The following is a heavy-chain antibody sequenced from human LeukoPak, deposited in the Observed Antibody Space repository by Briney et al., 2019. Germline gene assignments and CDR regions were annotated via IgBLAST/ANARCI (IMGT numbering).Heavy chain of an antibody. Sequence: SQTLSPTCSVSGGSISSSTSYWGWIRQPPGKGLEWIGSIYYSGSTYYNPSLKSRVTISVDTSKKQFSLKLSSVTAADSAVYYCARYYCGGDCYSGYFDYWGQGTLVTVSS. CDR3: ARYYCGGDCYSGYFDY. CDR2: IYYSGST. CDR1: GGSISSSTSY. D-gene: IGHD2-21*02. J-gene: IGHJ4*02. V-gene: IGHV4-39*01.